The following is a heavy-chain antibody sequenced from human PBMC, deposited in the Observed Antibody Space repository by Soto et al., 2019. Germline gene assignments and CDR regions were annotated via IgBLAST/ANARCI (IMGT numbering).Heavy chain of an antibody. D-gene: IGHD7-27*01. J-gene: IGHJ3*02. V-gene: IGHV3-43*01. CDR2: ISWDGGST. Sequence: GGSLRLSCAASGFTFDDYTMHWVRQAPGKGLEWVSLISWDGGSTYYEDSVKGRFTISRDNSKNSLYLHMNSLRTEDTALYDFAKDIRNWGYSCAFDIWGQGTMVTVSS. CDR3: AKDIRNWGYSCAFDI. CDR1: GFTFDDYT.